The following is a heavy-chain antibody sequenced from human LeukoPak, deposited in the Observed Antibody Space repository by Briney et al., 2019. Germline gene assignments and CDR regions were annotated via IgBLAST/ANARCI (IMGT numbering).Heavy chain of an antibody. Sequence: SETLSLTCTVSGGSISSSSYYWGWIRQPPGKGLEWIGSIYYSGSTYYNPSLKSRVTISVDTSKNQFSLKLSSVTAADTAVYYCARGYRLRLGELSFPNWFDPWGQGTLVTVSS. V-gene: IGHV4-39*07. CDR2: IYYSGST. CDR1: GGSISSSSYY. CDR3: ARGYRLRLGELSFPNWFDP. J-gene: IGHJ5*02. D-gene: IGHD3-16*02.